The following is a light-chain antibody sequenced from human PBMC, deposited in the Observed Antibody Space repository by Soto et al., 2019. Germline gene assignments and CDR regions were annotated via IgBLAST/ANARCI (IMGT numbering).Light chain of an antibody. V-gene: IGKV3-20*01. Sequence: EIVLTQSPGTLSLSPGERATLSCRASQSVNGNYLTWYQQKPGQAPRLLIYGASYRATGIPDRFSGSGSGTDFTVTISRLEPEDFAVYYCQQYGSSFRYTFGQGTKLEIK. CDR1: QSVNGNY. CDR3: QQYGSSFRYT. J-gene: IGKJ2*01. CDR2: GAS.